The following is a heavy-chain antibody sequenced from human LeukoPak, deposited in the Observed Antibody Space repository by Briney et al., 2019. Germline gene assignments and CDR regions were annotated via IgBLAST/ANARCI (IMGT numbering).Heavy chain of an antibody. CDR3: ARDAPDSSGYYGNLFDY. CDR2: ISSSGSTI. CDR1: GFTFSSYE. J-gene: IGHJ4*02. V-gene: IGHV3-48*03. Sequence: GGSLRLSCAASGFTFSSYEMNWVRQAPGKGLEWVSYISSSGSTIYYADSVKGRFTISRDNAKNSLYLQMNSLRAEDTAVYYCARDAPDSSGYYGNLFDYWGQGTLVTVSS. D-gene: IGHD3-22*01.